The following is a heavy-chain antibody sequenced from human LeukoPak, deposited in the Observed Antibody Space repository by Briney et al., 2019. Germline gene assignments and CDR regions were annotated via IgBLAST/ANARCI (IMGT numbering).Heavy chain of an antibody. D-gene: IGHD2-15*01. Sequence: GESLKISCQGSGYNFPIYWIGWVRQMPGKGLEWMGIIYPGDSDTRYSPSFQGQVTISADKSISTAYLQWSSLKASDTAMYYCARNTLYCSGGSCYFDYWGQGTLVTVSS. CDR2: IYPGDSDT. CDR1: GYNFPIYW. CDR3: ARNTLYCSGGSCYFDY. J-gene: IGHJ4*02. V-gene: IGHV5-51*01.